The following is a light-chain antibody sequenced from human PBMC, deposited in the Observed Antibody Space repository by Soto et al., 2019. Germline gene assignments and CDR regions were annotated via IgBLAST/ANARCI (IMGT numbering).Light chain of an antibody. CDR1: QSISSY. CDR3: QQSYSTQYT. Sequence: DIQMTQSPSSLSASVGDRVTITCRASQSISSYLNWYQQKPGKAPKLLIYAASSLQSGVPSRFSGSVSGTDFTLTISSLQPEDFATYYCQQSYSTQYTFGQGTKLEIK. CDR2: AAS. J-gene: IGKJ2*01. V-gene: IGKV1-39*01.